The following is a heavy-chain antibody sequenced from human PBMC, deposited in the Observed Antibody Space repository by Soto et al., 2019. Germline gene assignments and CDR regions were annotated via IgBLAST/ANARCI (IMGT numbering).Heavy chain of an antibody. V-gene: IGHV3-48*03. J-gene: IGHJ6*02. Sequence: GSLRLSCVASGFTFSSYEMNWVRQAPGKGLEWVSYISSSGMTVYYADSVKGRFTISRDNAKNSLYLQMNNLRAEDTAVYYCARPQEIDNFWSLGYYYNVDVWGQGTTVTVSS. CDR2: ISSSGMTV. CDR1: GFTFSSYE. CDR3: ARPQEIDNFWSLGYYYNVDV. D-gene: IGHD3-3*01.